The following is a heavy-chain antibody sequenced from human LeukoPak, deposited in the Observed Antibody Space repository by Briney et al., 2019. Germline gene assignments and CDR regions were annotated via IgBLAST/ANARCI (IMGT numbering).Heavy chain of an antibody. D-gene: IGHD6-13*01. CDR1: GFTFSSYE. J-gene: IGHJ4*02. CDR3: ATLRPRQQLVVDH. Sequence: GGSLRLSFAASGFTFSSYEMNWVRQAPGKGPEWVSYISSSGSTKYYADSVKGRFTISRDNAPNSLYIQMSSLRDEDTAVYYCATLRPRQQLVVDHWGQGTLVTVSS. CDR2: ISSSGSTK. V-gene: IGHV3-48*03.